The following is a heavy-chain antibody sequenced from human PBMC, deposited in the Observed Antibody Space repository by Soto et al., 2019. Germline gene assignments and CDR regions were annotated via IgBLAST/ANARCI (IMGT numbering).Heavy chain of an antibody. J-gene: IGHJ3*02. Sequence: GGSLRLSCAASGFTFSSYGMHWVRKAPGKGLEWVAVISYDGSNKYYADSVKGRFTISRDNSKNTLYLQMNSLRAEDTAVYYCAKGRLYYYDSSGYDAFDIWGQGTMVTVSS. D-gene: IGHD3-22*01. CDR3: AKGRLYYYDSSGYDAFDI. CDR1: GFTFSSYG. CDR2: ISYDGSNK. V-gene: IGHV3-30*18.